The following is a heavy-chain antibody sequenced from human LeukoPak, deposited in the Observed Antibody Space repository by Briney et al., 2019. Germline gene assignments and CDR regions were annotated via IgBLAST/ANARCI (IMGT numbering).Heavy chain of an antibody. V-gene: IGHV3-11*04. Sequence: PGGSLRLSCAASGFTFSDYYMSGIRQAPGKGLEWVSHISDDGGAIHYADSVKGRFTISRDNAKNPLSLQMNSLRPEATAVYFCAREHYSSTWQLIWYYWGQGTLVTVSS. CDR1: GFTFSDYY. CDR3: AREHYSSTWQLIWYY. J-gene: IGHJ4*02. D-gene: IGHD6-13*01. CDR2: ISDDGGAI.